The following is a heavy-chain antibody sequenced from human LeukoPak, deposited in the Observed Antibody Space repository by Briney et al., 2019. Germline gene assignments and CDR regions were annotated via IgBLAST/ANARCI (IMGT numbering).Heavy chain of an antibody. Sequence: ASVKVSCKASGYTFTSYGISWVRQAPGQGLEWMGWISAYNGNTNYAQKLQGRATMTTDTSTSTAYMELRSLRSDDTAVYYCASDGSGSYFSNYYYYYMDVWGKGTTVTVSS. CDR3: ASDGSGSYFSNYYYYYMDV. CDR1: GYTFTSYG. J-gene: IGHJ6*03. CDR2: ISAYNGNT. D-gene: IGHD3-10*01. V-gene: IGHV1-18*01.